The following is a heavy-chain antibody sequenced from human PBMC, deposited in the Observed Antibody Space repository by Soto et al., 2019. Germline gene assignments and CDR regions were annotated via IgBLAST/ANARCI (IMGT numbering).Heavy chain of an antibody. V-gene: IGHV3-23*01. CDR3: VPWGSYRFFDY. D-gene: IGHD3-16*02. CDR2: LDGSGENT. CDR1: GFTFQGNA. J-gene: IGHJ4*02. Sequence: GSLRLSCVASGFTFQGNAMGWVRQAPGKGLEWVADLDGSGENTYYADSVKGRFTISRDNSKNMLYLHMGSLRAEDTAVYYCVPWGSYRFFDYWGQGTLVTVSS.